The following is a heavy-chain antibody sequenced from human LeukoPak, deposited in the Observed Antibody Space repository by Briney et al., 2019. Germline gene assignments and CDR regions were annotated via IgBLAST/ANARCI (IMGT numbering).Heavy chain of an antibody. J-gene: IGHJ4*02. D-gene: IGHD2-21*01. CDR3: ARPVIHATIALGEFDY. CDR1: GYTFTSYY. V-gene: IGHV1-2*02. Sequence: ASVKVSCKASGYTFTSYYMHWVRQAPGQGLEWMGWINPNSGGTNYAQKFQGRVTMTRDTSISTAYMELSRLRSDDTAVYYCARPVIHATIALGEFDYWGQGTLVTVSS. CDR2: INPNSGGT.